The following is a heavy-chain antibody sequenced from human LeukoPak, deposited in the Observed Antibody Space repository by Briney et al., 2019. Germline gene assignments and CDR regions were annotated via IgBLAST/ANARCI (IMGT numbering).Heavy chain of an antibody. CDR1: GYTFTSYG. D-gene: IGHD6-19*01. CDR2: ISAYNGNT. V-gene: IGHV1-18*01. CDR3: ARDRPRLSSGWYGSDY. J-gene: IGHJ4*02. Sequence: ASVKVSCKASGYTFTSYGISWVRQAPGQGLEWMGWISAYNGNTNYAQKLQGRVTMTTDTSTSTAYMELRSLRSDDAAVYYGARDRPRLSSGWYGSDYWGQGTLVTVSS.